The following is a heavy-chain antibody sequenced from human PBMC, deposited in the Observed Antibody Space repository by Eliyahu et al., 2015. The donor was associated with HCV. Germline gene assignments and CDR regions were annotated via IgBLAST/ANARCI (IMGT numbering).Heavy chain of an antibody. CDR2: IYPGDSDT. CDR1: GYSFTXYW. Sequence: EVQLVQSGAEVKKPGESLKISCKGSGYSFTXYWIGWVRQMPGKGLEWMGIIYPGDSDTRYSPSFQGQVTISADKSISTAYLQWSSLKASDTAMYYCARHGSSFRKYQLLPFDYWGQGTLVTVSS. CDR3: ARHGSSFRKYQLLPFDY. J-gene: IGHJ4*02. V-gene: IGHV5-51*01. D-gene: IGHD2-2*01.